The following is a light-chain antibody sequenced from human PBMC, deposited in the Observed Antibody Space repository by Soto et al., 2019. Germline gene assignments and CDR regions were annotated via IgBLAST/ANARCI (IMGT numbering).Light chain of an antibody. V-gene: IGKV3-20*01. J-gene: IGKJ4*02. Sequence: EIVLTQSPDTLSLSPGERATLSCRASEDVSSSYFAWYQQKPGQAPRLLIYATSNRATGIPDRFSGSGSGRDFTLTVSRLEPEDFAVYYCQQYGISPLTFGGGTKVEIK. CDR2: ATS. CDR1: EDVSSSY. CDR3: QQYGISPLT.